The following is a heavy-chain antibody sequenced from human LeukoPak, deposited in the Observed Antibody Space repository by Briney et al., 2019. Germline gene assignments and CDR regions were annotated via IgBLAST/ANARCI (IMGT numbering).Heavy chain of an antibody. J-gene: IGHJ5*02. CDR3: ARSDYYDSSGYYYFWSSAVGWFDP. V-gene: IGHV1-46*01. CDR2: INPSGGST. D-gene: IGHD3-22*01. CDR1: GYTFTSYY. Sequence: ASVTVSFKASGYTFTSYYMHWVRQAPGQGREGMGIINPSGGSTSYAQKFQGRVTMTRDTSTSTVYMELSSLRSEDTAVYSCARSDYYDSSGYYYFWSSAVGWFDPWGQGTLVTVSS.